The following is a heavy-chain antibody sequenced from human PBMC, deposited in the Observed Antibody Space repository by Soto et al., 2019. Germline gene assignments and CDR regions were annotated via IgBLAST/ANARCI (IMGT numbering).Heavy chain of an antibody. V-gene: IGHV3-11*06. CDR1: GFTFSDYY. CDR3: ARVPTRGIAVAGTYQWFDP. Sequence: PGGSLRLSYAASGFTFSDYYMSWIRQAPGKGLEWVSYISSSSSYTNYADSVKGRFTISRDNAKNSLYLQMNSLRAEDTAVYYCARVPTRGIAVAGTYQWFDPWGQGTLVTVSS. J-gene: IGHJ5*02. D-gene: IGHD6-19*01. CDR2: ISSSSSYT.